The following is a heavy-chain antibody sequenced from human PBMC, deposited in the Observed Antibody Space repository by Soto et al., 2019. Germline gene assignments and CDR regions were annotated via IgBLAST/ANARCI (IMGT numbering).Heavy chain of an antibody. CDR3: ARSIFGVVTPGGV. CDR1: GYTFTSYA. D-gene: IGHD3-3*01. Sequence: ASVKVSCKASGYTFTSYAMNWVRQAPGQGLEWMGWINTNTGNPTYAQGFTGRFVFPLDTSVSTAYLQICSLKAEDTAVYYCARSIFGVVTPGGVWGQGTTVTVS. J-gene: IGHJ6*02. CDR2: INTNTGNP. V-gene: IGHV7-4-1*01.